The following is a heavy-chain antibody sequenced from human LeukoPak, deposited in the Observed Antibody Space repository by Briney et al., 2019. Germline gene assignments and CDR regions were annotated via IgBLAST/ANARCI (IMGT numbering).Heavy chain of an antibody. V-gene: IGHV3-7*03. CDR2: IKQDGSEK. CDR1: GFTFRSYW. Sequence: HPGGSLRLSCAASGFTFRSYWMTWVRQAPGKGLEWVANIKQDGSEKHYVDSVKGRFTISRDNAKNSLYLQMDSLRAEDTAVYYCARGYGSKEYWGQGILVTVSS. D-gene: IGHD5-12*01. CDR3: ARGYGSKEY. J-gene: IGHJ4*02.